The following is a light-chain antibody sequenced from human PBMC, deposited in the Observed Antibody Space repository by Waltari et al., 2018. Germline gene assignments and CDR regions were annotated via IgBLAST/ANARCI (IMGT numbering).Light chain of an antibody. CDR1: QGISSH. CDR2: SAS. V-gene: IGKV1-9*01. J-gene: IGKJ4*01. Sequence: DIQLTQSPSFLSASVGDRVTITCRASQGISSHVAWYQQNPGKAPRLLIHSASTLQSGVPSRFSGSGSGTEFTLTISSLQPEDFASYYCQQLSSQPLTFGGGTKVEI. CDR3: QQLSSQPLT.